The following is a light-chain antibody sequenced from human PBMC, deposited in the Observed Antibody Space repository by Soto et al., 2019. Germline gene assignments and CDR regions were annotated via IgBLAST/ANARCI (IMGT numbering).Light chain of an antibody. CDR3: QQYNNWPPGT. CDR2: GAS. CDR1: QSVSNN. J-gene: IGKJ1*01. V-gene: IGKV3-15*01. Sequence: EMVLTQSPGTLSLSPGERATLSSRASQSVSNNYLAWYQQKPGQSPRLLIYGASTRATGIPARFSGSGSGTEFTLTISSLQSEDFAVYYCQQYNNWPPGTFGQGTKVDIK.